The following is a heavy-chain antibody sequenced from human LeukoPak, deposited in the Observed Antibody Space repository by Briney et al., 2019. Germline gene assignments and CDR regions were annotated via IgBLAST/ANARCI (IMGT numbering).Heavy chain of an antibody. V-gene: IGHV1-69*06. Sequence: SVKVSCKASGGTFSSYAISWVRQAPGQGLEWMGGIIPIFGTANYAQKFQGRVTMTEDTSTDTAYMELSSLRSEDTAVYYCARDMTLDYWGQGTLVTVSS. CDR2: IIPIFGTA. CDR3: ARDMTLDY. CDR1: GGTFSSYA. J-gene: IGHJ4*02.